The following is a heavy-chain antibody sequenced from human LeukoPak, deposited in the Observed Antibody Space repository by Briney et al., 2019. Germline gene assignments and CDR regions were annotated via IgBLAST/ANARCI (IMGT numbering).Heavy chain of an antibody. CDR1: GYGLNELS. V-gene: IGHV1-24*01. CDR2: FDPEEGET. CDR3: ARPPPGLGVAWAWFDP. D-gene: IGHD3-3*01. Sequence: ASVKVSCRVSGYGLNELSMHWVRRAPGRGLEWVGVFDPEEGETISAQKFQGRVTMTEDTSTDTAYMELRSLRFEDTAVYYCARPPPGLGVAWAWFDPWGQGTLVTVSS. J-gene: IGHJ5*02.